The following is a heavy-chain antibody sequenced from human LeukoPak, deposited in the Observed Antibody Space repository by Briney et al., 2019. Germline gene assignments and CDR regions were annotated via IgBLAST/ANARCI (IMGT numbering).Heavy chain of an antibody. V-gene: IGHV3-23*01. D-gene: IGHD1-26*01. CDR2: ISGGGYST. J-gene: IGHJ4*02. CDR1: GFTFNSYA. CDR3: AKESGSYQLYYFDY. Sequence: GGSLRLSCAASGFTFNSYAMSWIRQAPGKGLEWISAISGGGYSTSYADSVKGRFTVSRDNSKNTLHLQMNSLRAEDTAVYYCAKESGSYQLYYFDYWGQGTLVTVSS.